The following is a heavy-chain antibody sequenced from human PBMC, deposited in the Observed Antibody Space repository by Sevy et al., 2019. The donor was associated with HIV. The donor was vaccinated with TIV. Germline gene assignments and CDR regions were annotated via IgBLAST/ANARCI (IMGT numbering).Heavy chain of an antibody. V-gene: IGHV4-38-2*02. CDR2: MYHSGTT. J-gene: IGHJ3*02. D-gene: IGHD4-17*01. CDR1: GYSIRSGYY. Sequence: SETLSLTCTISGYSIRSGYYCGWIRQPPGKGLELIGSMYHSGTTYYNASVKSRVTISTDRSKNQFSLKLTSVTAADTAIYHCAAMSTVTKGDALDIWGQGTMVTVSS. CDR3: AAMSTVTKGDALDI.